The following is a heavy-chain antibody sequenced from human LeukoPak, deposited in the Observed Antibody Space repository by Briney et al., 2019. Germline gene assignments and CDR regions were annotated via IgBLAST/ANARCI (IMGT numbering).Heavy chain of an antibody. CDR2: INHSGST. Sequence: PSETLSLTCAVYGGSFSGYYWSWIRQPPGKGLEWIGDINHSGSTNYNPSLKSRVPISVDTSKNQFSPKLSSVTAADTAVYYCARGPRYYYGSGSYRHYYYYAMDVWGKGTTVTVSS. CDR1: GGSFSGYY. J-gene: IGHJ6*04. D-gene: IGHD3-10*01. V-gene: IGHV4-34*01. CDR3: ARGPRYYYGSGSYRHYYYYAMDV.